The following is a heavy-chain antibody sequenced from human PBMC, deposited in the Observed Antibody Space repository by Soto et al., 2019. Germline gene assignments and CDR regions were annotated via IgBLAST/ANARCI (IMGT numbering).Heavy chain of an antibody. CDR3: ARDSVRFLEHFSKDYFDY. CDR1: GFTFSDYG. D-gene: IGHD3-3*01. CDR2: LWYDGSGE. V-gene: IGHV3-33*08. Sequence: QVHLVESGGGVVQPGGSLRLSCAGSGFTFSDYGMHWVRQAPGKGLEWVAVLWYDGSGEYYTDSVRGRFTISRVNSKMTLYRQMNNMRDEDTGVYYGARDSVRFLEHFSKDYFDYWGQGTRGTVPS. J-gene: IGHJ4*02.